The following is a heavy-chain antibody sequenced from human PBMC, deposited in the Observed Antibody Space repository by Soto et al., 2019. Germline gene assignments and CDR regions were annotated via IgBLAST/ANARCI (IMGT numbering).Heavy chain of an antibody. J-gene: IGHJ6*02. D-gene: IGHD5-18*01. CDR1: GCNFNSYW. CDR3: ASGSQNGYHSVEGVDSYDGMDV. V-gene: IGHV5-51*01. CDR2: IYPGGTDY. Sequence: GESLQDSCKGSGCNFNSYWIAWVRPLPGEGLEWMWIIYPGGTDYRYSPSFRGQVTXSXGXSTSTAYLEWERLKGADAAIYDSASGSQNGYHSVEGVDSYDGMDVWGQGNTATVYS.